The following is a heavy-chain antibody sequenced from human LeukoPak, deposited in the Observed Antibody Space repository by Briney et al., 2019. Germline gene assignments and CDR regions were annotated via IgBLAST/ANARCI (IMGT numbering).Heavy chain of an antibody. J-gene: IGHJ6*03. Sequence: GGSLRLSCAASGFTFSDYYMSWIRQVPGKGLEWVSYISSRGSTTYYADSVKGRFTISRDNAKNSLYLQMNSLRAEDTAVYYCARRNYYYYYMDVWGKGTTVTVSS. CDR3: ARRNYYYYYMDV. CDR2: ISSRGSTT. V-gene: IGHV3-11*04. CDR1: GFTFSDYY.